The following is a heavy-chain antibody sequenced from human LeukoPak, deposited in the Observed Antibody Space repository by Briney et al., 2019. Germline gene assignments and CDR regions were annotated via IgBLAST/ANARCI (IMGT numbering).Heavy chain of an antibody. Sequence: GGSLRLSCAASGVSFSNYDMHWVRQAPGKGLEWVALISNDGSNNNYADSVKGRFTISRDNSKNTLYLQMNSLRAEDTAVYYCARTRGVAAAGYFDYWGQGTLVTVSS. J-gene: IGHJ4*02. CDR2: ISNDGSNN. CDR1: GVSFSNYD. V-gene: IGHV3-30*03. D-gene: IGHD6-13*01. CDR3: ARTRGVAAAGYFDY.